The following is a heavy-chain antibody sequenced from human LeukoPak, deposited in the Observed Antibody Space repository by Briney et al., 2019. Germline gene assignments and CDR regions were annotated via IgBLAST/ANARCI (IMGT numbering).Heavy chain of an antibody. CDR3: ARGGIRFDY. CDR2: INHSGST. J-gene: IGHJ4*02. Sequence: SETLSLTCAVYGGSFSGYYWSWIRQPPGKGLEWIGEINHSGSTNYNPSLKSRVTISVDTSKNQFSLKLSSVTAADTAVYYCARGGIRFDYWGQGTLVTVSS. V-gene: IGHV4-34*01. CDR1: GGSFSGYY. D-gene: IGHD6-13*01.